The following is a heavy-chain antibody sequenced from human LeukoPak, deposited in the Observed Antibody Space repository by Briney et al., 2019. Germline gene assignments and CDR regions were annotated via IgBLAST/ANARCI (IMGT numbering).Heavy chain of an antibody. CDR2: IYWKYDK. CDR3: ADISSEILTGYYEDAFDI. J-gene: IGHJ3*02. CDR1: EFSRSRSRVG. Sequence: APTLSNPSTALTLTFSCSEFSRSRSRVGVGWIRQPPGKTLERLALIYWKYDKRYSPSLKSILTISRDTTKKQVVLTMTNMDPVDTATYYCADISSEILTGYYEDAFDIWGQGTMVTVSS. D-gene: IGHD3-9*01. V-gene: IGHV2-5*01.